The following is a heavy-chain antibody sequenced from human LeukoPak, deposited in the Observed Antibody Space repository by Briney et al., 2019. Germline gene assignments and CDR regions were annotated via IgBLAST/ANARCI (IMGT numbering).Heavy chain of an antibody. J-gene: IGHJ4*02. V-gene: IGHV4-39*01. CDR1: GGSSISSNYY. CDR3: ASTLRFLPYRRFDY. Sequence: SENLSLTCSVSGGSSISSNYYWGWIRQPPGKGLEWIGSIYQSGSGSSYYNPSLKSRVTIFGDTSTNQFFLRLSSVTAADTAVYYCASTLRFLPYRRFDYWGQGTLVTVPS. CDR2: IYQSGSGSS. D-gene: IGHD3-3*01.